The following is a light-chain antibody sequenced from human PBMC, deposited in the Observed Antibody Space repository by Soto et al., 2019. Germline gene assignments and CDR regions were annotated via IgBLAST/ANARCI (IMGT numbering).Light chain of an antibody. V-gene: IGLV2-11*01. CDR3: VSFAGGTYV. CDR1: SSDIGSYNA. CDR2: DVF. Sequence: QSALTQPRSVSGSPGHSVTISCFGTSSDIGSYNAVSWYQQHPGKAPKLIIFDVFERPSGVPDRFSGSKSGNSASLTISGLQAEDESDYYCVSFAGGTYVFGTGTKLTVL. J-gene: IGLJ1*01.